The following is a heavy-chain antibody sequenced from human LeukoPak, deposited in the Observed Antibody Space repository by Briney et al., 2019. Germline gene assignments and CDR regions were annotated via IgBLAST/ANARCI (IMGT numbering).Heavy chain of an antibody. CDR3: LFSIFQH. V-gene: IGHV3-15*01. J-gene: IGHJ1*01. D-gene: IGHD3-10*02. CDR1: EFTFSDAW. CDR2: IKSKTDGDTI. Sequence: PGGSLRLSCGASEFTFSDAWMSWVRQAPGKGLEWVGRIKSKTDGDTIDYATPMKDRFRISRDDSKNTLYLQMNSLKTEDTAVYYCLFSIFQHWGQGTLVTVSS.